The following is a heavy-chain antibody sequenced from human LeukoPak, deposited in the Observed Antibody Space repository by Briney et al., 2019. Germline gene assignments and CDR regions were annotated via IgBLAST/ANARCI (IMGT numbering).Heavy chain of an antibody. J-gene: IGHJ4*02. V-gene: IGHV3-23*01. CDR1: GFTFSNYA. Sequence: GGSLRLSCAASGFTFSNYAMSWVRQAPGKGLEWVSSITGSGGSTYYADSVKGRSTISKDNSKNTLYLQMSSLRAEDTAVYYCAKDKGDFWSGHHYWGQGTLVTVSS. D-gene: IGHD3-3*01. CDR3: AKDKGDFWSGHHY. CDR2: ITGSGGST.